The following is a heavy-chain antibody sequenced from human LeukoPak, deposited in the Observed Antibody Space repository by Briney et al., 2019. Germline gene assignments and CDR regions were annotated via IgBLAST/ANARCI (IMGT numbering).Heavy chain of an antibody. CDR1: DGSISSYY. CDR2: IYYSGST. CDR3: VGIDSSGYYRKNYFDY. Sequence: SETLSLTCTVSDGSISSYYWGWIRQPPGKGLEWIGSIYYSGSTYYNPSLKSRVTISVDTSKNQFSLQLSSVTAADTAVYYCVGIDSSGYYRKNYFDYWGQGTLVTVSS. D-gene: IGHD3-22*01. J-gene: IGHJ4*02. V-gene: IGHV4-39*01.